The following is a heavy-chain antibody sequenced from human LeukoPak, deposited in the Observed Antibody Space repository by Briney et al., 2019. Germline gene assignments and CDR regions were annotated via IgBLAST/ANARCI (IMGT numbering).Heavy chain of an antibody. D-gene: IGHD3-16*01. CDR3: ARGGGDGYYFDY. CDR1: HGSLTPSI. Sequence: SHTLSNTHDIPHGSLTPSICSRIHQPPGTGLEWIGDINHRGSTNYIPSRMSRDNISVDTSKTQFSLKLSSANAADTAVYYCARGGGDGYYFDYWGQGTLVTVSS. V-gene: IGHV4-34*01. CDR2: INHRGST. J-gene: IGHJ4*02.